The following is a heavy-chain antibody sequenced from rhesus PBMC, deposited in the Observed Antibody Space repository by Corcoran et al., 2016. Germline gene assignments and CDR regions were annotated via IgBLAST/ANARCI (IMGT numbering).Heavy chain of an antibody. CDR2: IYGSGGSN. V-gene: IGHV4S14*01. Sequence: QVQLQESGPGLVKPSETLSPTCAVSGYSTRSNYWHWFRQPPGMGREWIGSIYGSGGSNYLNPSLKSRVTLSVDTSRNQFSLKLSSVTAADTAVYYCARDLGIYFDYWGQGVLVTVSS. CDR3: ARDLGIYFDY. J-gene: IGHJ4*01. D-gene: IGHD1-1-1*01. CDR1: GYSTRSNY.